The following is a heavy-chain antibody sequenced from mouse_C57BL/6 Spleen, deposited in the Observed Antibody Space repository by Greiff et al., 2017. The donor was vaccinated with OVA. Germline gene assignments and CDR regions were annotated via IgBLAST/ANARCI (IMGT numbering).Heavy chain of an antibody. Sequence: QVQLQQPWAELVKPGASVKVFCKASGYPFTSLRMHWVKPRPGQGLEWIGRIHSSDWDTNYHQKFKGKATLTVYKSSTTAYMHLSSLTSADSAVYYGAIVYYGNDDYFDYWGQGTTLTVSS. CDR3: AIVYYGNDDYFDY. V-gene: IGHV1-74*01. CDR2: IHSSDWDT. J-gene: IGHJ2*01. CDR1: GYPFTSLR. D-gene: IGHD2-2*01.